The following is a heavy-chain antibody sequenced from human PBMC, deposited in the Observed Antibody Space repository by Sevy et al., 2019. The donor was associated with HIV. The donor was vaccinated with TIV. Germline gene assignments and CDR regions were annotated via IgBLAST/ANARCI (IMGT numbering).Heavy chain of an antibody. J-gene: IGHJ4*02. CDR3: AREDIRVAGIGYYFHS. CDR1: GFSISGYR. V-gene: IGHV3-33*01. CDR2: IWYDGTNR. D-gene: IGHD6-19*01. Sequence: GGSLRLSCAASGFSISGYRMHWVRQAPGKGLEWVAVIWYDGTNREYAHSVKGRFTISRDNSKNTLYLQMNSLRVEDTAVYYCAREDIRVAGIGYYFHSWGQGTLVTVSS.